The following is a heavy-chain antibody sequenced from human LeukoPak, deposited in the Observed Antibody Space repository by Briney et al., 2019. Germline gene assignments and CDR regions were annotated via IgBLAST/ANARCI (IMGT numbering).Heavy chain of an antibody. CDR3: ARDSQGAPGTYGMDV. D-gene: IGHD1-26*01. J-gene: IGHJ6*02. CDR2: IYYSGST. Sequence: PSETLSLTCTVSGGSTSSYYWSWIRQPPGKGLEWIGYIYYSGSTNYNPSLKSRVTISVDTSKNQFSLKLSSVTAADTAVYYCARDSQGAPGTYGMDVWGQGTTVTVSS. V-gene: IGHV4-59*01. CDR1: GGSTSSYY.